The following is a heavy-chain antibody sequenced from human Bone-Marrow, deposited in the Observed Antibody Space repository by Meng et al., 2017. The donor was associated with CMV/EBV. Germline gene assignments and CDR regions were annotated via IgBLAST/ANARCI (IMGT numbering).Heavy chain of an antibody. V-gene: IGHV3-11*04. CDR1: GFTFSDYY. J-gene: IGHJ6*02. CDR2: ISSSGSTI. Sequence: GESLKISCAASGFTFSDYYMSWIRQAPGKGLEWVSYISSSGSTIYYADSVKGRFTISRDNAKNSLYLQMNSLRAEDTAVYYCARAANYYGMDVWGQGTTVTVSS. CDR3: ARAANYYGMDV.